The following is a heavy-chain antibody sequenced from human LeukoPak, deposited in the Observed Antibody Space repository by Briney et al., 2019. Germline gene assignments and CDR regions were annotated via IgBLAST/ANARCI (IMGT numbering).Heavy chain of an antibody. CDR2: MNPNSGNT. J-gene: IGHJ3*02. CDR3: ARSAPRTLAVAGTGVGNAFDI. CDR1: GYTFTNYD. D-gene: IGHD6-19*01. V-gene: IGHV1-8*03. Sequence: GASVKVSCKASGYTFTNYDINWVRQATGQGLEWMGYMNPNSGNTGYAQKFQDRVTITSDTSISTVYMELSSLRSEDTAVYYCARSAPRTLAVAGTGVGNAFDIWGQGTMVTVSS.